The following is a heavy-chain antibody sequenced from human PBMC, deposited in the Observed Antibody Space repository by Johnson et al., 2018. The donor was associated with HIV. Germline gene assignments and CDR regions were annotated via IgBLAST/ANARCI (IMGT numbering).Heavy chain of an antibody. V-gene: IGHV3-9*01. CDR3: ARVTIFGVTKVDAFDI. Sequence: VQLVESGGGLVQPGRSLRLSCAASGFTFDDYAVHWVRQAPGKGLEWVSGISWNSANIDYVDSVQGRFPISRDNAKNSLYLQMNSLRAEDTALYYCARVTIFGVTKVDAFDIWGQGTMVTVSS. J-gene: IGHJ3*02. CDR2: ISWNSANI. CDR1: GFTFDDYA. D-gene: IGHD3-3*01.